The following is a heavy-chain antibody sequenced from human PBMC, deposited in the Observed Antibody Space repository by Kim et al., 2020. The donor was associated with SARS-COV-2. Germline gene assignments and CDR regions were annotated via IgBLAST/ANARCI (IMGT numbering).Heavy chain of an antibody. CDR1: GFTFSSYG. J-gene: IGHJ4*02. CDR3: ARGRATTVVTPLDY. D-gene: IGHD4-17*01. Sequence: GGSLRLSCAASGFTFSSYGMHWVRQAPGKGLEWVAVIWYDGSNKYYADSVKGRFTISRDNSKNTLYLQMNSMRAEDTAVYYCARGRATTVVTPLDYWGQG. CDR2: IWYDGSNK. V-gene: IGHV3-33*01.